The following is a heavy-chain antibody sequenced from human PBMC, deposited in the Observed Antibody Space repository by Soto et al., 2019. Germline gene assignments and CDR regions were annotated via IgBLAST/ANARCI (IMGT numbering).Heavy chain of an antibody. Sequence: QVQLQESGSGLLKPSQTLSLDCSVSGDSLRRGFHHWRWSRQTPGKGLQLIGYIDTNGDTHYDPSLRNRLNMSIVTTESRFSLKVTSVTAADTAVYYCARGTVYYCPNDKCGFFFDHWGQGALVTVTS. D-gene: IGHD2-8*01. J-gene: IGHJ4*02. CDR2: IDTNGDT. V-gene: IGHV4-31*03. CDR3: ARGTVYYCPNDKCGFFFDH. CDR1: GDSLRRGFHH.